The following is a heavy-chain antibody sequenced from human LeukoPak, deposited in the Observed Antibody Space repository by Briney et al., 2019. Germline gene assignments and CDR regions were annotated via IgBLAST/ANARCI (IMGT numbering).Heavy chain of an antibody. CDR2: FDPEDGET. CDR1: GYTLTELS. J-gene: IGHJ6*02. CDR3: ARAGGFGESPYYYYGMDV. Sequence: ASVKVSCKVSGYTLTELSMHWVRQAPGKGLEWMGGFDPEDGETIYAQKFQGRVTMTTDTSTSTAYMELRSLRSDDTAVYYCARAGGFGESPYYYYGMDVWGQGTTVTVSS. D-gene: IGHD3-10*01. V-gene: IGHV1-24*01.